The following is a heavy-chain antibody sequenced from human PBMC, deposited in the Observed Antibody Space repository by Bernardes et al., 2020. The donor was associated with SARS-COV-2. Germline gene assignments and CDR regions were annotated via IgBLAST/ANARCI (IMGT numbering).Heavy chain of an antibody. V-gene: IGHV1-24*01. CDR2: YDPEDGET. J-gene: IGHJ6*02. Sequence: ASVKVSCKVSGHTLTELSMEWVRQAPGKGLEWMGGYDPEDGETIYGQKFQGRVTMTEDTSTDTAYMELSSLTSEDTAVYYCATVEGVIAAGAWLIDYYGMDVWGQGTTVTVSS. CDR3: ATVEGVIAAGAWLIDYYGMDV. D-gene: IGHD6-13*01. CDR1: GHTLTELS.